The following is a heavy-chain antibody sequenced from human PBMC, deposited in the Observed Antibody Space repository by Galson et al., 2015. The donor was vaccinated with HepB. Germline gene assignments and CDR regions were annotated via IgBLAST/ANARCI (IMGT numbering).Heavy chain of an antibody. D-gene: IGHD2-2*02. V-gene: IGHV1-2*02. CDR2: INPSSGAT. Sequence: SVKVSCKASGYTFTGYYIHWVRQVPGQGPEWMGWINPSSGATNFAQKFRGRVTMTRDTSISTAYMDLSALTSGDTAVYYCARGKMRTTWAAPICDYWGQGTLVTVSS. CDR1: GYTFTGYY. CDR3: ARGKMRTTWAAPICDY. J-gene: IGHJ4*02.